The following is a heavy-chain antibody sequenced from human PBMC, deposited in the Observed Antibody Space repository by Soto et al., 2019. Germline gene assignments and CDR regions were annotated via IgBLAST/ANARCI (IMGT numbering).Heavy chain of an antibody. V-gene: IGHV4-34*01. CDR2: INHSGST. J-gene: IGHJ5*02. Sequence: QVQLQQWGAGLLKPSEILSLTCAVYGGSFSGYYWSWIRQPPGKGLEWIGEINHSGSTNYNPSLKSRVTISVDTSKNQFSLKLSSVTAADTAVYYCARGRIAEAVDNWFDPWVEGSMVTVSS. CDR1: GGSFSGYY. CDR3: ARGRIAEAVDNWFDP. D-gene: IGHD6-13*01.